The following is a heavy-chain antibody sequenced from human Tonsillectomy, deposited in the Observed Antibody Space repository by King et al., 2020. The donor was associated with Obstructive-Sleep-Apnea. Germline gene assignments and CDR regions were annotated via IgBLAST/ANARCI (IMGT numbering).Heavy chain of an antibody. D-gene: IGHD3-9*01. Sequence: VQLVESGGGWVQPGGSLRLSCAASGFTISSYWMSWVRQPPGKGLEWLANIEKDGSEKNNVDSVKGRFTLSRDNAENSMYLQMNFLRAEDTAVYYCARDRGYDTLTNHHSDDLDIWGQGTMVTVSS. CDR3: ARDRGYDTLTNHHSDDLDI. J-gene: IGHJ3*02. CDR2: IEKDGSEK. V-gene: IGHV3-7*03. CDR1: GFTISSYW.